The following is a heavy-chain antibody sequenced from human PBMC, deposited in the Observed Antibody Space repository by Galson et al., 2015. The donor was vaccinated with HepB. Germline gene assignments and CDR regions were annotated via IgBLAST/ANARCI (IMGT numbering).Heavy chain of an antibody. V-gene: IGHV3-23*01. Sequence: SLRLSCAASGFTFHNYAMSWVRQTAGEGLEWVAALSISGDDAYYAGSAKGRFPISRDHSKNNLFLQINSLRAEDTAIYYCAKDSLGDDEFICSFDYWGQGALVTVSS. CDR3: AKDSLGDDEFICSFDY. J-gene: IGHJ4*02. D-gene: IGHD3-16*01. CDR2: LSISGDDA. CDR1: GFTFHNYA.